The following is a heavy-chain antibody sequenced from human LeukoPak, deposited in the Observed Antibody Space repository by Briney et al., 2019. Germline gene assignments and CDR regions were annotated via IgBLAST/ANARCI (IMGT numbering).Heavy chain of an antibody. D-gene: IGHD2-2*01. CDR2: ISGSSSSSDGGAR. V-gene: IGHV3-48*01. J-gene: IGHJ6*02. CDR1: GFTFSTYS. Sequence: GGSLRLSCTASGFTFSTYSMNWVRQAPGRGLEWVSYISGSSSSSDGGARQYADSVKGRFTISRDNSKNTLYLQMNSLRAEDTAVYYCVKTLWDCSSTSCAPGMDVWGQGTTVTVSS. CDR3: VKTLWDCSSTSCAPGMDV.